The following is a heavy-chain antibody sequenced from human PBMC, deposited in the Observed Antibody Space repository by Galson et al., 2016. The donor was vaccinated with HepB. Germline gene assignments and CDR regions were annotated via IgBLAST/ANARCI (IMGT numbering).Heavy chain of an antibody. Sequence: QVQLQESGPVQVKPSQTLSLTCTVSGDLIRSRAYYWTWIRPQPGKGLESLGYVYVSGNTYHNPSLKNRLSLSVDTSKNQFSLNLSSVTAADTAIYYCARDYPVSHYFDYWGQGILVTVSS. J-gene: IGHJ4*02. V-gene: IGHV4-31*03. CDR3: ARDYPVSHYFDY. CDR2: VYVSGNT. CDR1: GDLIRSRAYY.